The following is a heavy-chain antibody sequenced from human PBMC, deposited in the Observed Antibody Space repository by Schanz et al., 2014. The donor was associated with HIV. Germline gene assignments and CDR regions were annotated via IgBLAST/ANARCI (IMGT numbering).Heavy chain of an antibody. CDR1: GFTFRSYG. J-gene: IGHJ6*02. V-gene: IGHV3-30*03. Sequence: QVQLVESGGGVVQPGRSLRLSCAASGFTFRSYGMHWVRQAPGKGLEWVAVMSYDGVRKYLGDSVKGRFTISRDNAKNTLYLQMNSLRAEDTAVYYCVRLMSSDYDFYHYGMDVWGQGTTVIVSS. CDR2: MSYDGVRK. CDR3: VRLMSSDYDFYHYGMDV. D-gene: IGHD4-17*01.